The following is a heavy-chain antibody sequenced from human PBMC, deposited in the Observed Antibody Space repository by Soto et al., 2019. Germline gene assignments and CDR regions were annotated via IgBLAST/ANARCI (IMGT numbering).Heavy chain of an antibody. J-gene: IGHJ3*02. V-gene: IGHV1-69*13. CDR3: ARDLLNYDILTGYYKSPDDAFDI. CDR1: GGTFSSYA. CDR2: IIPTFGTA. Sequence: GASVKVSCKASGGTFSSYAISWVRQAPGQGLEWMGGIIPTFGTANYAQRFQGRVTITADESTSTAYVELSSLRSEDTAVYYCARDLLNYDILTGYYKSPDDAFDIWGQGTMVTVSS. D-gene: IGHD3-9*01.